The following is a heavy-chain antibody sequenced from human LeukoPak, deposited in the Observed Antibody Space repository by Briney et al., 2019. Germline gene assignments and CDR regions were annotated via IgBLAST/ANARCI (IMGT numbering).Heavy chain of an antibody. CDR1: GGSISSSSYY. Sequence: SETLSLTCTVSGGSISSSSYYWGWIRQPPGKGLEWIGSIYYSGSTYYNPSLKSRVTISADTSKNQFSLKLSSVTAADTAVYYCARDHDYATERWYFDLWGRGTLVTVSS. CDR2: IYYSGST. J-gene: IGHJ2*01. D-gene: IGHD4-17*01. CDR3: ARDHDYATERWYFDL. V-gene: IGHV4-39*01.